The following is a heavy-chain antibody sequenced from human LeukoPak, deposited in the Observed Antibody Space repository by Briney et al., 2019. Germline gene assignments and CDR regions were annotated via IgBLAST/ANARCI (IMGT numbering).Heavy chain of an antibody. V-gene: IGHV3-33*01. J-gene: IGHJ4*02. D-gene: IGHD2-15*01. CDR1: GFTFSSYG. Sequence: PGGSLRLSCAASGFTFSSYGMHWVRQAPGKGLEWVAVIWYDGSNKYYADSVKGRFTISRDNSKNTLYLQMNSLRAEDTAVYYCARSPPNCSGGSCYLYDYWGQGTLVTVSS. CDR3: ARSPPNCSGGSCYLYDY. CDR2: IWYDGSNK.